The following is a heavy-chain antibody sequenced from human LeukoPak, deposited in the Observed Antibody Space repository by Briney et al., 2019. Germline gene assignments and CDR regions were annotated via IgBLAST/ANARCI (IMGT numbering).Heavy chain of an antibody. D-gene: IGHD3-10*02. CDR1: GFTFDHHA. CDR2: INWNGGST. CDR3: ARAMLLEDAFDI. Sequence: GGSLRLSCEVSGFTFDHHAVKWVRQATRKGLEGVANINWNGGSTGYGDAVKGRFTTSRDNTKYSVFLQIHSLRGDDTALNYCARAMLLEDAFDIWGQGTMVIVSS. J-gene: IGHJ3*02. V-gene: IGHV3-20*04.